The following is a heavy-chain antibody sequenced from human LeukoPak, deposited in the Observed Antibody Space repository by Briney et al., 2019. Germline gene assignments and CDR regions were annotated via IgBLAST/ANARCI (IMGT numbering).Heavy chain of an antibody. V-gene: IGHV3-30*02. CDR1: GFTFSSYG. CDR2: IRYDGSNK. D-gene: IGHD3-10*01. Sequence: GGSLKLSCAASGFTFSSYGFHWVRQAPGKGLEWVAFIRYDGSNKYYADAVKGRFTISRDNSTNTLYLQMNSLRTEDTAVYYCAKEWYYYGSGSYHIDYWGQGTLVTVSS. J-gene: IGHJ4*02. CDR3: AKEWYYYGSGSYHIDY.